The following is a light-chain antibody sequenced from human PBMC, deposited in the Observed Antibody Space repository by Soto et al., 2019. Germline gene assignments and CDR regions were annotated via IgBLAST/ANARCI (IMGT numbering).Light chain of an antibody. CDR3: QQHGTSPIT. CDR2: GAS. V-gene: IGKV3-20*01. J-gene: IGKJ5*01. Sequence: IDLGHSPSSLSFSLGERATLSCRASQSVSSSYIAWYQQNPGQAPSLLIYGASSRATGIPDRFSGSGSGTDFTLTIIRLEPEDFAVYYCQQHGTSPITFGQGTRLEIK. CDR1: QSVSSSY.